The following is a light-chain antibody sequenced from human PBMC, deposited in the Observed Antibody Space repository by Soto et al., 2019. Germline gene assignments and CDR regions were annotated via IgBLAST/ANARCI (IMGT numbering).Light chain of an antibody. Sequence: VHMTQSPSTLSASVGDRVTITCRASESIATWLAWYQQKPGQAPKLLIYDASRLESGVPSRFSGGGSGTEFTLTISGLQPEDFATYYCHQYNSYFGPGTKLEI. CDR3: HQYNSY. J-gene: IGKJ2*01. CDR2: DAS. CDR1: ESIATW. V-gene: IGKV1-5*01.